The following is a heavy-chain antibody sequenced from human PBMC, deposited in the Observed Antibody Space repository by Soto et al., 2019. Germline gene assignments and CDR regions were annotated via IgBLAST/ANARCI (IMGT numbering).Heavy chain of an antibody. CDR1: GFTFGDYA. Sequence: GGSLRLSCTASGFTFGDYAMSWFRQAPGKGLEWVGFIRSKAYGGTTEYAASVKGRFTISRDDSKSIAYLQMNSLKTEDTAVYYCTRPLTGLDQVTGTTRYWGQGTLVTVSS. V-gene: IGHV3-49*03. CDR2: IRSKAYGGTT. D-gene: IGHD1-7*01. CDR3: TRPLTGLDQVTGTTRY. J-gene: IGHJ4*02.